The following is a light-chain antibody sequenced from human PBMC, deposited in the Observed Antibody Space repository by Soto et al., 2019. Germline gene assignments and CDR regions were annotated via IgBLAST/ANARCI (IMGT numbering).Light chain of an antibody. J-gene: IGKJ3*01. V-gene: IGKV3-11*01. CDR2: DVS. Sequence: EIVITQSPGTLSVSPGERATLSCRAGQGVTTNFAWYQQKSGQSPRLLIYDVSIRATGVPARFSGTGSETDFTLTISSLEPEDFAVYYCQQRSNWPPFTFGPGTKV. CDR3: QQRSNWPPFT. CDR1: QGVTTN.